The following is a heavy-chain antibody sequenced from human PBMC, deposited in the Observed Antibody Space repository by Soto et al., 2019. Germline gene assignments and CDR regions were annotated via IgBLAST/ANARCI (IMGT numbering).Heavy chain of an antibody. J-gene: IGHJ4*02. CDR1: GGSISGSTYY. D-gene: IGHD2-15*01. V-gene: IGHV4-31*03. Sequence: SETLSLTCTVSGGSISGSTYYWSWIRQHPVKGLEWIGYIYYSGSTYYNPSLKSRLTISVDTSKNQFSLRLTSLTAADTAVYYCARDLGSGFDYWGQGALVTVSS. CDR2: IYYSGST. CDR3: ARDLGSGFDY.